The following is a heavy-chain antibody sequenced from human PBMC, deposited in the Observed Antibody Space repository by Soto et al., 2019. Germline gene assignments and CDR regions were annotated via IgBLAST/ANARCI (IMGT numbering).Heavy chain of an antibody. CDR1: GFIFSDYY. CDR2: VRDKANGYNT. CDR3: VRNLAAGGPYHIDY. J-gene: IGHJ4*02. D-gene: IGHD6-19*01. Sequence: EVQLVESGGGLVEPGGSLRLSCAASGFIFSDYYMHWVRQAPGKGLEWIGRVRDKANGYNTEYAASVRGRFTVSRDDSKNSLDLQMNSLQIEDTAMYYCVRNLAAGGPYHIDYWGQGTLVTVSS. V-gene: IGHV3-72*01.